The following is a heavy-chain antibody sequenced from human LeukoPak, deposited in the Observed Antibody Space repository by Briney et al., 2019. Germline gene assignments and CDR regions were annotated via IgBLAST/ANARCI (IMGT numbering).Heavy chain of an antibody. V-gene: IGHV5-51*01. J-gene: IGHJ5*02. CDR3: ARRGILLTFDP. D-gene: IGHD2-15*01. CDR1: GYSFTSYW. Sequence: GESLKISCKGSGYSFTSYWIGWVPQMPGKGLEWIGICYPGDSDTRYSQSFQGQVTISAEKSIRTAYLQWSSLKASDPAMYYCARRGILLTFDPWGQGTLVTVSS. CDR2: CYPGDSDT.